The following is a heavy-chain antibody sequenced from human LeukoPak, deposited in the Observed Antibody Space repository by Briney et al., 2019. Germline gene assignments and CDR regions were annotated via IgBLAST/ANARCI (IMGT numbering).Heavy chain of an antibody. CDR2: IKQDGSEK. Sequence: GGSLRLSCAASGFTFSFYWMSWVRQAPGKGLEWVANIKQDGSEKYYVDSVKGRFTISRDNAKNSLYLQMNSLRAEDTAVYYCAGDEHQYYHASSGRFDYWGQGTLVTVSS. CDR3: AGDEHQYYHASSGRFDY. J-gene: IGHJ4*02. CDR1: GFTFSFYW. D-gene: IGHD3-22*01. V-gene: IGHV3-7*04.